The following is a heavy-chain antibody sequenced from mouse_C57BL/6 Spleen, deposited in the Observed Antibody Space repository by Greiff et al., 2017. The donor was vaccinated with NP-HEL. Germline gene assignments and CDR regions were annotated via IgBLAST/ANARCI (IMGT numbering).Heavy chain of an antibody. CDR3: ARSYSFCGDYFDY. D-gene: IGHD6-2*01. Sequence: EVKVVESGGGLVQPGGSLSLSCAASGFTFTDYYMSWVRQPPGKALEWLGFIRNKANGYNTEYSVSVKGRFTISRVNSQSILYLQMNALRAEDSATYSCARSYSFCGDYFDYWGQGTTLTVSS. V-gene: IGHV7-3*01. J-gene: IGHJ2*01. CDR1: GFTFTDYY. CDR2: IRNKANGYNT.